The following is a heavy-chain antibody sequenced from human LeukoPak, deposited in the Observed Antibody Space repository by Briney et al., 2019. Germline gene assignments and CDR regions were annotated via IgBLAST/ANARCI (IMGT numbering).Heavy chain of an antibody. Sequence: ASVKVSCKASGGTFSSYAISWVRQAPGQGLEWMGWINPNSGGTNYAQKFQGRVTMTRDTSISTAYMELSRLRSDDTAVYYCAREQYYYDSSGLGSVDYWGQGTLVTVSS. CDR3: AREQYYYDSSGLGSVDY. J-gene: IGHJ4*02. CDR2: INPNSGGT. D-gene: IGHD3-22*01. CDR1: GGTFSSYA. V-gene: IGHV1-2*02.